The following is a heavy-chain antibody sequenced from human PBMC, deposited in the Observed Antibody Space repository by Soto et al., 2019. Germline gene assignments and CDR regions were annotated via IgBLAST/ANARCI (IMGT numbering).Heavy chain of an antibody. V-gene: IGHV3-11*04. Sequence: GGSLRLSCAASGFTFRDYDMSWIRQAPGKGLEWVSCISSSSTVTYYADSVKGRFTISRDNAKNSLYLQMNSLRAEDTAVYYCARIYCSGGSCYVDYWGQGTLVTVSS. CDR2: ISSSSTVT. D-gene: IGHD2-15*01. J-gene: IGHJ4*02. CDR1: GFTFRDYD. CDR3: ARIYCSGGSCYVDY.